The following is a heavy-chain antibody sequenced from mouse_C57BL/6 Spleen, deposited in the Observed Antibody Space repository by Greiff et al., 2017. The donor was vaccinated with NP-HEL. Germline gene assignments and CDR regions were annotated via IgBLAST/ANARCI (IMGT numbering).Heavy chain of an antibody. CDR1: GYTFTDYN. J-gene: IGHJ4*01. Sequence: VQLQQSGPELVKPGASVKMSCKASGYTFTDYNMHWVKQSHGKSLEWIGDINPNNGGTCYTQKIKGKATLTGNKSSSTAYMELRSLTSEDSAVYYCASSYYYAMDYWGQGTSVTVSS. CDR2: INPNNGGT. D-gene: IGHD1-1*01. V-gene: IGHV1-22*01. CDR3: ASSYYYAMDY.